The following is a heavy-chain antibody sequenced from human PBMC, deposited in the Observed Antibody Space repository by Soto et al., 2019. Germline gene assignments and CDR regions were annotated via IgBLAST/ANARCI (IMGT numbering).Heavy chain of an antibody. J-gene: IGHJ5*02. CDR1: GYTFSNYG. CDR2: ISPYSDGA. D-gene: IGHD2-2*01. CDR3: ARVVPGAEAWFGP. V-gene: IGHV1-18*01. Sequence: QVQLVQSGGEVKRPGASVKVSCKTSGYTFSNYGITWVRQAPGQPLEWLGWISPYSDGANYAQKVQGRVSMTTDTSTTTAYMELRSLRSDDTAVYYCARVVPGAEAWFGPWGQGTLVTVSS.